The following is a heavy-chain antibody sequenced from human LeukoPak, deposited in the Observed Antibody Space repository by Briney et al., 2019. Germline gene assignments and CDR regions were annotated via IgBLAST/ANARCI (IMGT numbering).Heavy chain of an antibody. V-gene: IGHV3-74*01. CDR1: GFTFRSYW. J-gene: IGHJ3*02. Sequence: GGSLRLSCAASGFTFRSYWMYWVRQPPGKGLVWVSRINNDGSVTTYADSVKGRFTISRDNGNNGVYLQMNSLRAEDTAVYYCARGGPDHAFDIWGQETRVTVSS. D-gene: IGHD1-14*01. CDR3: ARGGPDHAFDI. CDR2: INNDGSVT.